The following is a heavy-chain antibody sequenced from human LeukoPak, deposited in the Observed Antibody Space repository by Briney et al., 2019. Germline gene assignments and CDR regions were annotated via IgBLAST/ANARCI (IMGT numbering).Heavy chain of an antibody. V-gene: IGHV3-30*18. CDR1: GFTFSSYG. J-gene: IGHJ4*02. CDR3: AKDDTLAPLDY. CDR2: MSYDGSNK. Sequence: GGSLRLSCAASGFTFSSYGMHWVRQAPGKGLEWVAIMSYDGSNKYYANSVKGRFTISRDNSKNTLYLQMNSLRAEDTAVYYCAKDDTLAPLDYWGQGTLVTVSS.